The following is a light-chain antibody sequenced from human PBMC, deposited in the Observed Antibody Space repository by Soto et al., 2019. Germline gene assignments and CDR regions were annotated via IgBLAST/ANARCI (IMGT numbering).Light chain of an antibody. Sequence: EMVLTQSPATLSLSPGERATLSCRASQTIDNYLHWSQQKPGQAPRLLIYDGFYRAAGVPARFSGVGSGTDFTLAVSSLEAVDFAFYYCQQRNDWPLTFGGGTRVDI. V-gene: IGKV3-11*01. CDR1: QTIDNY. J-gene: IGKJ4*02. CDR3: QQRNDWPLT. CDR2: DGF.